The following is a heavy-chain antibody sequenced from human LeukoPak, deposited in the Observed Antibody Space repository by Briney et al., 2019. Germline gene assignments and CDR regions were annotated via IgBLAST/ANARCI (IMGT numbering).Heavy chain of an antibody. V-gene: IGHV1-18*01. CDR1: GYTFTSYG. Sequence: ASVTVSCKASGYTFTSYGISWVRQAPGQGLEWMGWISAYNGNTNYAQKLQGRVTMTTDTSTSTAYMELRSLRSDDTAVYYCARGNFDWSLLGIDYWGQGTLVTVSS. CDR2: ISAYNGNT. J-gene: IGHJ4*02. CDR3: ARGNFDWSLLGIDY. D-gene: IGHD3-9*01.